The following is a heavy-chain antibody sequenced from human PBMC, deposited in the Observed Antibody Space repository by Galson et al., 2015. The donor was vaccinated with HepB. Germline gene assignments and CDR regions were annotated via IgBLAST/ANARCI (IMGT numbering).Heavy chain of an antibody. CDR2: INSDGSST. V-gene: IGHV3-74*01. CDR3: ARDSYDSSGYYFDY. Sequence: SLRLSCAASGFTFSSYWMHWVRQAPGKGLVWVSRINSDGSSTSYADSVKGRFTIPRDNAKNTLYLQMNSLRAEDTAVYYRARDSYDSSGYYFDYWGQGTLVTVSS. CDR1: GFTFSSYW. D-gene: IGHD3-22*01. J-gene: IGHJ4*02.